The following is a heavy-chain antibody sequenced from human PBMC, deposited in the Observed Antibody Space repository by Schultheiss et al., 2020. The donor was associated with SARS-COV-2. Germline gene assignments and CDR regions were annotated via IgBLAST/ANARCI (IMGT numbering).Heavy chain of an antibody. D-gene: IGHD3-16*01. Sequence: GGSLRLSCAASGFTFSNYGMTWVRQAPGKGLEWVSAISGSGGSTYYADSVKGRFTISRDNAKNSLFLQMNSLRDEDTGVYYCTRDGLRPNPFTYWGQGTLVTVSS. CDR2: ISGSGGST. CDR1: GFTFSNYG. J-gene: IGHJ4*02. V-gene: IGHV3-23*01. CDR3: TRDGLRPNPFTY.